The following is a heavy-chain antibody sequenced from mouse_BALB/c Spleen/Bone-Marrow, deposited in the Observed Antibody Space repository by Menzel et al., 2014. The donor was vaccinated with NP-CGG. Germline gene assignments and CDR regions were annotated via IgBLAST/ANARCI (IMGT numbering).Heavy chain of an antibody. CDR1: GYTFTSYW. Sequence: QVQLKQSGAELARPGASVKLSCKASGYTFTSYWMQWVKQRPGQGLEWIGAIYPGDGDTRYTQKFKGKATLTADESSSTAYMQLSSLASEDSAVYYCARRDYGIRENYYAMDYWGQGTSVTVSS. V-gene: IGHV1-87*01. J-gene: IGHJ4*01. CDR3: ARRDYGIRENYYAMDY. D-gene: IGHD1-2*01. CDR2: IYPGDGDT.